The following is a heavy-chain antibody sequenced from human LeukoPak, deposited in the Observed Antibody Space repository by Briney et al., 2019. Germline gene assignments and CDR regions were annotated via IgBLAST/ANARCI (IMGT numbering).Heavy chain of an antibody. Sequence: IPGGSLRLSCAASGFTFSDYYMSWIRQAPGKGLEWVSYISSSGSTIYYADSVKGRFTISRDNAKNSLYLQMNSLRAEDTAVYYCAKDGSPIAARGVDYWGQGTLVTVSS. V-gene: IGHV3-11*04. D-gene: IGHD6-6*01. CDR2: ISSSGSTI. CDR3: AKDGSPIAARGVDY. CDR1: GFTFSDYY. J-gene: IGHJ4*02.